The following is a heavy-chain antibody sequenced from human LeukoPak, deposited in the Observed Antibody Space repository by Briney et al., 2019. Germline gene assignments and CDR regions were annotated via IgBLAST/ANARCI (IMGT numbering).Heavy chain of an antibody. V-gene: IGHV3-7*01. D-gene: IGHD6-19*01. CDR3: ARQRGSGCLDY. CDR1: RFTWSNYW. J-gene: IGHJ4*02. CDR2: IKQDGSET. Sequence: PGGSLRLSCAASRFTWSNYWMSWVRQAPGKGLEWVANIKQDGSETYYVDSVKGRFTISRDNAKNSLSLQMNSLRAEDTAVYYCARQRGSGCLDYWGQGTLVTVSS.